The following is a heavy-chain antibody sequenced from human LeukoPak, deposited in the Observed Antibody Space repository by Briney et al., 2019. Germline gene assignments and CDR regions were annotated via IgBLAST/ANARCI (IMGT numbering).Heavy chain of an antibody. V-gene: IGHV3-49*04. CDR3: TRGWNWNFDY. CDR2: IRSKAYGGTT. CDR1: GFTFSGYG. D-gene: IGHD1-1*01. Sequence: GKSLRLSCAGSGFTFSGYGMHWVRQAPGKGLEWVGFIRSKAYGGTTEYAASVKGRFTISRDDSKSIAYLQMNSLKTEDTAVYYCTRGWNWNFDYWGQGTLVTVSS. J-gene: IGHJ4*02.